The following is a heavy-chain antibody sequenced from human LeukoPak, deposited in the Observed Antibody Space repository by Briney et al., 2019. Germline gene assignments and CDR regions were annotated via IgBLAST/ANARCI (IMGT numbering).Heavy chain of an antibody. CDR1: GYTFTSYD. J-gene: IGHJ5*01. Sequence: ASVKVSCKASGYTFTSYDINWVRQAAGQGLEWMGWMNPNSGNTGYAQKFQGRVTMTRNTSIRTAYMELSSLTFEDTAVYYCATAARRGYNWFDFWGQGTLVTVSS. D-gene: IGHD6-6*01. CDR2: MNPNSGNT. V-gene: IGHV1-8*01. CDR3: ATAARRGYNWFDF.